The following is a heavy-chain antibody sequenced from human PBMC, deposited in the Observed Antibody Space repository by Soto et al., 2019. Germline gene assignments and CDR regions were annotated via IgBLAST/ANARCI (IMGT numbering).Heavy chain of an antibody. CDR1: WGTGVDLG. CDR2: NYGGGST. D-gene: IGHD3-16*01. J-gene: IGHJ6*03. CDR3: AIANRGGGLCNYCYDLDF. Sequence: VRLMRLPRTAAWGTGVDLGSRWVSQAQKKGLEWVSFNYGGGSTFYADSVKGRFTISRDNSKSTLYLQMNSLEAEDAAVYYCAIANRGGGLCNYCYDLDFWGKGTTVTVSS. V-gene: IGHV3-66*01.